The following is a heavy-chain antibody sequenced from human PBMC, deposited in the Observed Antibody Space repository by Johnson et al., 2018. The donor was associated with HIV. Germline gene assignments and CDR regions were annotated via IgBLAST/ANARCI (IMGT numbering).Heavy chain of an antibody. CDR2: INWSGATP. D-gene: IGHD6-13*01. V-gene: IGHV3-23*04. CDR3: AKAYSSSWYPVGMDDAFDI. J-gene: IGHJ3*02. Sequence: EVQLVESGGGLVQPGGSLRLSCAASGFTFSSYAMSWVRQAPGKGLEWVSGINWSGATPGSADSVKGRFTISRDNSKNTLYLQMNSLRAEDTAVYYCAKAYSSSWYPVGMDDAFDIWGQGTMVTVSS. CDR1: GFTFSSYA.